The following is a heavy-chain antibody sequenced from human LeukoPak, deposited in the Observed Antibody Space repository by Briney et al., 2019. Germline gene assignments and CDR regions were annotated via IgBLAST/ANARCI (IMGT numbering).Heavy chain of an antibody. J-gene: IGHJ4*02. CDR1: GFTFSSYG. Sequence: GGSLRLSCAASGFTFSSYGMSWVRQAQGKGLEWVSRISGSGDNIYHADSVKGRFTVSRDNSKNTLYLQMNSLRAEDTAVYYCAKRFSSTASTDSSDYWGQGTLVTVSS. D-gene: IGHD1-1*01. CDR2: ISGSGDNI. V-gene: IGHV3-23*01. CDR3: AKRFSSTASTDSSDY.